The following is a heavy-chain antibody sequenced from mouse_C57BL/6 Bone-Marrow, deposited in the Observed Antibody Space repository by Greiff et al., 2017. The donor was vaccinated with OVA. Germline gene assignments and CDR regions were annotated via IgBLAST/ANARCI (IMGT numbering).Heavy chain of an antibody. Sequence: EVQLQQSGAELVRPGASVKLSCTASGFNIKDDYMHWVKQRPEQGLEWIGWFDPETGDTEYASKFQGKATITADTSSNTAYLQLSSLTAEDTAVYYCTTLGNYYAMDYWGQGTSVTVSS. CDR2: FDPETGDT. CDR3: TTLGNYYAMDY. J-gene: IGHJ4*01. V-gene: IGHV14-4*01. CDR1: GFNIKDDY.